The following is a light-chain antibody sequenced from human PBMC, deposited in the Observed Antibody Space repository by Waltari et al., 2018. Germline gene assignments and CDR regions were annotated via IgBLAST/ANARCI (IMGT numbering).Light chain of an antibody. CDR2: EVR. CDR1: SGDIGTYKY. CDR3: TSYSSGRTPFV. V-gene: IGLV2-14*01. Sequence: QSVLTQPASVSGSPGQSITISCTGSSGDIGTYKYVSWYQQHPGQAPKLLIYEVRNRPSGVSSRFSGTKSGNTASLTISGLQAEDDANYYCTSYSSGRTPFVFGSGTKVTVL. J-gene: IGLJ1*01.